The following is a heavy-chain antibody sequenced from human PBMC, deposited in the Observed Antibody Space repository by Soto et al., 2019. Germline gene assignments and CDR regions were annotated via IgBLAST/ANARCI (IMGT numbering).Heavy chain of an antibody. CDR2: IKQDGSEK. CDR1: GFTFSSYW. Sequence: GGSLRLSCAASGFTFSSYWMSWVRQAPGKGLEWVANIKQDGSEKYYVDSVKGRFTISRDNAKNSLYLQMNSLRAEDTAVYYCAREGSSGWNGLNWFDPWGQGTLVTVSS. V-gene: IGHV3-7*01. D-gene: IGHD6-19*01. J-gene: IGHJ5*02. CDR3: AREGSSGWNGLNWFDP.